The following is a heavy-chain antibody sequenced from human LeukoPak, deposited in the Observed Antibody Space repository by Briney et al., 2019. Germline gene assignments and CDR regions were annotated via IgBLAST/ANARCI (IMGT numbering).Heavy chain of an antibody. Sequence: PGGSLRLSCAASGFSFDDYAIHWVRQAPGRGLEWVSGIGWNSGSIGYADSVKGRFTISRDNAKKSLYLQMNSLRAEDTALYYCAKRWRQWLASDGIDIWGQGTMVTVSP. J-gene: IGHJ3*02. D-gene: IGHD6-19*01. CDR3: AKRWRQWLASDGIDI. CDR1: GFSFDDYA. V-gene: IGHV3-9*01. CDR2: IGWNSGSI.